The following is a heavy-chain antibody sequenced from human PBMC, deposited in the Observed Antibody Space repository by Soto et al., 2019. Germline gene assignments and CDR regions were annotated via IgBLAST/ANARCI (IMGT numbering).Heavy chain of an antibody. V-gene: IGHV1-2*04. CDR3: ARGLDDILTGYSYYYYYYGMDV. CDR1: GYTFTGYY. D-gene: IGHD3-9*01. Sequence: GASVKVSCKASGYTFTGYYMHWLRQAPGQGLEWMGWINPNSGGTNYAQKFQGWVTMTRDTSISTAYMELSRLRSDDTAVYYCARGLDDILTGYSYYYYYYGMDVWGQGTTVTVSS. J-gene: IGHJ6*02. CDR2: INPNSGGT.